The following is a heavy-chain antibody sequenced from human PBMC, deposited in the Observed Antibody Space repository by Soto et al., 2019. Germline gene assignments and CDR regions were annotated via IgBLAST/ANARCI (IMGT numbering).Heavy chain of an antibody. J-gene: IGHJ3*01. V-gene: IGHV3-23*01. Sequence: EVQLLESGGGLVQPGGSLRLSCAASGFSISSYAMTWVRQAPGKGLEWVSMILGSAGSTYYADSVKGRFTISRDNSRKTMYLKMNSLSVEDTAVYYCAKRPDAFDVWGQGTMVTVSS. CDR3: AKRPDAFDV. CDR2: ILGSAGST. CDR1: GFSISSYA. D-gene: IGHD6-6*01.